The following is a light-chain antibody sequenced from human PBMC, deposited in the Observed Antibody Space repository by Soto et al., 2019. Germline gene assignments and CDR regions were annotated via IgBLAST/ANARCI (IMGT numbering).Light chain of an antibody. J-gene: IGKJ5*01. CDR2: AAS. CDR1: QSISSY. Sequence: DIQMTQSPSSLSASVGDRVTITCRASQSISSYLNWYQQKPGKAPKLLIYAASSLQSGVPSRFSGSGSGTDFTFTISGLQPEDIATYYCQQYHNLYTFGQGTRLENK. CDR3: QQYHNLYT. V-gene: IGKV1-33*01.